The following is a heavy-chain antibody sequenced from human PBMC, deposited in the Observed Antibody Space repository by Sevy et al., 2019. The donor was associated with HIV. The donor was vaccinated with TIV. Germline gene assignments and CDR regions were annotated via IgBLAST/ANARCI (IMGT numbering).Heavy chain of an antibody. J-gene: IGHJ4*02. CDR2: INWNAGNT. D-gene: IGHD3-22*01. Sequence: GGSLRLSCAASGFSFDDYGMSWVRQAPRKGLEWVSGINWNAGNTGYADSVKGRFTISRDNAKNSLYLQMNSLRAEDTALYYCAGYYDSSGYYGFDYWGQGTLVTVSS. CDR3: AGYYDSSGYYGFDY. V-gene: IGHV3-20*04. CDR1: GFSFDDYG.